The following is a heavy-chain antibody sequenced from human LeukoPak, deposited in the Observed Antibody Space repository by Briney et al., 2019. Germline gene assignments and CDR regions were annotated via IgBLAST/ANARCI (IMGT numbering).Heavy chain of an antibody. D-gene: IGHD2-15*01. J-gene: IGHJ2*01. CDR2: IYYSGST. CDR1: GGSISSSSYY. V-gene: IGHV4-39*07. Sequence: SETLSLTCTVSGGSISSSSYYWGWIRQPPGKGLEWIGSIYYSGSTYYNPSLKSRVTISVDTSKNQFSLKLSSVTAADTAVYYCARVVVVAATPRWYFDLWGRGTLVTVSS. CDR3: ARVVVVAATPRWYFDL.